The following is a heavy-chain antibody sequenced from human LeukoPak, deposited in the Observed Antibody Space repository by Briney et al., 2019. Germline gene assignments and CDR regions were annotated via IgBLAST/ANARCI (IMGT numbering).Heavy chain of an antibody. CDR3: VRFGLTSSLDH. V-gene: IGHV5-51*01. CDR2: IYPGYSDA. Sequence: GASLQISCKISGYKLTNNWIGWVRQVPGKGLEWMGLIYPGYSDAKYSPSFQGQVTLSVDASISTAYLQLSGLRASDTAIYYCVRFGLTSSLDHWGQGTLVTVSS. J-gene: IGHJ5*02. D-gene: IGHD6-13*01. CDR1: GYKLTNNW.